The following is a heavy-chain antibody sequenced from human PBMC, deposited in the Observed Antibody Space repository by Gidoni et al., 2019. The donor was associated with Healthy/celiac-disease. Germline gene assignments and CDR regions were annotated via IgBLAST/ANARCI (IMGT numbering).Heavy chain of an antibody. J-gene: IGHJ4*02. CDR1: AGSISSSSYY. Sequence: QLQLQESGPGLVKPSETLSLTCTVSAGSISSSSYYWGWIRQPPGKGLEWIGSIYYSGSTYYNPSLKSRVTISVDTSKNQFSLKLSSVTAADTAVYYCATRLYDFWSGFDYWGQGTLVTVSS. CDR3: ATRLYDFWSGFDY. V-gene: IGHV4-39*01. D-gene: IGHD3-3*01. CDR2: IYYSGST.